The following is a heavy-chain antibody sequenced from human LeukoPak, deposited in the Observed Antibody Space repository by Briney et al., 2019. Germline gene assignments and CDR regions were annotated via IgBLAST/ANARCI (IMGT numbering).Heavy chain of an antibody. V-gene: IGHV3-66*01. CDR1: GLTVSNNY. Sequence: GRSLRLSCVVSGLTVSNNYMSWVRQAPGKGLEWVSVIYSDGTTRNADSVKGRFTISRDNSKNTVYLQMDSLRAEDTAVYYCARDKDAWGQGTLVTVSS. CDR3: ARDKDA. J-gene: IGHJ5*02. CDR2: IYSDGTT.